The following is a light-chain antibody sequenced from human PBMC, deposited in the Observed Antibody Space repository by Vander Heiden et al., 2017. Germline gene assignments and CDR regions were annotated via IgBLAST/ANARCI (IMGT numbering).Light chain of an antibody. V-gene: IGKV4-1*01. CDR1: QSILYSSNNKNY. Sequence: ILLTQSPDSLAVSLAERATINCKSSQSILYSSNNKNYLAWYQQKPGQPPKLLIYWASTRESGVPDRFSGSGSGTDFTLTISSLQAEDVAVYYCQQYYSTPRTFGQGTKVEIK. CDR2: WAS. J-gene: IGKJ1*01. CDR3: QQYYSTPRT.